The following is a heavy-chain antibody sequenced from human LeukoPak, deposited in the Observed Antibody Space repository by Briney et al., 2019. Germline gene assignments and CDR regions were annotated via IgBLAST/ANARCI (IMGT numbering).Heavy chain of an antibody. CDR3: ARVAVGATLYYYYYMDV. V-gene: IGHV1-69*13. D-gene: IGHD1-26*01. Sequence: ASVKVSCKASGGTFSSYAISWVRQAPGQGLEWMGGIIPIFGTANYAQKFQGRVTITADESTSTAYMERSSLRSEDTAVYYCARVAVGATLYYYYYMDVWGKGTTVTVSS. CDR2: IIPIFGTA. J-gene: IGHJ6*03. CDR1: GGTFSSYA.